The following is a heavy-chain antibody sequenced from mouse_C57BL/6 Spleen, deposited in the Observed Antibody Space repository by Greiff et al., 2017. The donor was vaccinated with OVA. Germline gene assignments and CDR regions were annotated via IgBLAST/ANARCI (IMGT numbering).Heavy chain of an antibody. Sequence: EVMLVESGGGLVQPGGSLKLSCAASGFTFSDYYMYWVRQTPEKRLEWVAYISNGGGSTYYPDTVKGRFTISRDNAKNTLYLQMSRLKSEDTAMYYCARNWGLYWYFDVWGTGTTVTVSS. D-gene: IGHD4-1*01. J-gene: IGHJ1*03. CDR2: ISNGGGST. CDR1: GFTFSDYY. V-gene: IGHV5-12*01. CDR3: ARNWGLYWYFDV.